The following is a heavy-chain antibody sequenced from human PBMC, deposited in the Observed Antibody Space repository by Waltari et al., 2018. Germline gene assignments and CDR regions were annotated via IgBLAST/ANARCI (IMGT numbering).Heavy chain of an antibody. D-gene: IGHD4-17*01. Sequence: QLQLQESGPGLVKPSETLSLTCTVSGGSISSSSYYWGWIRQPPGKGLEWIGSIYYSGSTYYNPSLKSRVTISVDTSKNQFSLKLSSVTAADTAVYYSASYGDLTNFDYWGQGTLVTVSS. CDR2: IYYSGST. V-gene: IGHV4-39*07. CDR1: GGSISSSSYY. J-gene: IGHJ4*02. CDR3: ASYGDLTNFDY.